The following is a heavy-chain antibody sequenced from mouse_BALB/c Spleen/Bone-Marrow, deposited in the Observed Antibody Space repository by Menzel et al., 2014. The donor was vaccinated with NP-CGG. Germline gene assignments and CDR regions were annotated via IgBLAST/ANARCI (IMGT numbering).Heavy chain of an antibody. CDR1: GYTFTSYY. V-gene: IGHV1S56*01. J-gene: IGHJ3*01. CDR2: IYPGNVNT. Sequence: VNLVESGPELVKPGASVRISCKASGYTFTSYYIHWVKQRPGQGLEWIGWIYPGNVNTKYNEKFKGKATLTADKTSSTAYIQLSSQTSEDSAVYFCARDDYAYWGQGTLVTVSA. CDR3: ARDDYAY. D-gene: IGHD2-4*01.